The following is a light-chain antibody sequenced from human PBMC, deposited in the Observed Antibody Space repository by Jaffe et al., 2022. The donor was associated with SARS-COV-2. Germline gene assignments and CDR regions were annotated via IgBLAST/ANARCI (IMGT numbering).Light chain of an antibody. Sequence: ETVVTQSPATLSLSPGERATLSCRTSQNIDTYLLWYQQKPGQAPRLLIYDASHRATGIPARFSGSGSGTDFTLTISSLEPEDFAVYYCQQRKNWPPLTFGGGTKVEI. V-gene: IGKV3-11*01. CDR3: QQRKNWPPLT. J-gene: IGKJ4*01. CDR1: QNIDTY. CDR2: DAS.